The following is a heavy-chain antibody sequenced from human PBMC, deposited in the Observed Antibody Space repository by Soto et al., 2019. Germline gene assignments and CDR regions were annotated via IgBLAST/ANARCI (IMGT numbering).Heavy chain of an antibody. D-gene: IGHD2-8*02. CDR2: INDSGST. CDR3: ARLVVIGNWFDP. V-gene: IGHV4-34*01. CDR1: CGSFIGYY. J-gene: IGHJ5*02. Sequence: SETLSLTCAFYCGSFIGYYWSWIRQPPGKGLEWIGEINDSGSTNYNPSLKSRVTISVDTSKNQFSLKLSSVTATDTAVYYCARLVVIGNWFDPWGQGTLVTVSS.